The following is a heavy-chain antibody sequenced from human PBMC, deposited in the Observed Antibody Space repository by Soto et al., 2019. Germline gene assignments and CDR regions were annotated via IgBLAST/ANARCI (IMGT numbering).Heavy chain of an antibody. V-gene: IGHV1-69*13. CDR1: GGTFSSYA. CDR3: ARFLEWLSIFDY. Sequence: GASVKVSCKASGGTFSSYAISWVRQAPGQGLEWMGGIIPIFGTANYAQKFQGRVTITADESTSTAYMELSSLRSEDTAVYYCARFLEWLSIFDYWGQGTLVTVSS. D-gene: IGHD3-3*01. CDR2: IIPIFGTA. J-gene: IGHJ4*02.